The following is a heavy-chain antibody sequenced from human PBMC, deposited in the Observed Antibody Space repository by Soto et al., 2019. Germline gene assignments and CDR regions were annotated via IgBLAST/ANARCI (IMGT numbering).Heavy chain of an antibody. D-gene: IGHD3-3*01. Sequence: QVQLQESGPGLVKPSETLSLTCTVSGGSVSSESHYWSWIRQTPGKGLEWIGYIYYTGSTNYNPSLKGRVTMSVDTSRDQVSLRLRFVTRADTAVYYCARDQYDFRSGSYYYAMEVWGHGTKVTVSS. CDR1: GGSVSSESHY. J-gene: IGHJ6*02. V-gene: IGHV4-61*01. CDR2: IYYTGST. CDR3: ARDQYDFRSGSYYYAMEV.